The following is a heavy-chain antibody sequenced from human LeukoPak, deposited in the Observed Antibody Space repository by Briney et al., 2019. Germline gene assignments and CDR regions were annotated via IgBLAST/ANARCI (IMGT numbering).Heavy chain of an antibody. D-gene: IGHD4/OR15-4a*01. J-gene: IGHJ4*02. Sequence: GASVKVSCKASGGTFSSYAISWVRQAPGQGLEWMGWINPNSGDTNYAQKFQGRVTMTTEMSISTAYLELSSLRSDDTAVYYCTRGGADYWGQGTLVTVSS. CDR2: INPNSGDT. CDR3: TRGGADY. V-gene: IGHV1-2*02. CDR1: GGTFSSYA.